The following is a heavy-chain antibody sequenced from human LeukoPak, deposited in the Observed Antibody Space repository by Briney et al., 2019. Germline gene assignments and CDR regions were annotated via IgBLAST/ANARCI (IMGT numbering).Heavy chain of an antibody. J-gene: IGHJ3*02. D-gene: IGHD5-12*01. CDR2: IYYSGNS. V-gene: IGHV4-59*01. CDR1: GGSISSYY. CDR3: ARVYGSGYDFRGAFDI. Sequence: SETLSLTCTVSGGSISSYYWSWIRQPPGKGLEWIGYIYYSGNSNSNPSLKSRVTISVDTSKNQFFLKLNSVTAADTAVYYCARVYGSGYDFRGAFDIWGQGTMVTVSS.